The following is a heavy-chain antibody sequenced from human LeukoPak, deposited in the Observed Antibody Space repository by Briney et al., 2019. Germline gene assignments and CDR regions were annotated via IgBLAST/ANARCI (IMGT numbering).Heavy chain of an antibody. J-gene: IGHJ4*02. CDR2: INPNSGGT. V-gene: IGHV1-2*02. Sequence: GASVKVSCKASGYTFTGYYMHWVRQAPGQGLEWMGWINPNSGGTNYAQKFQGRVTMTRDTSISTAYMELSRLRSDDTAVYYCARDLPKAGVLYRPTGSGYWGQGTLVTVSS. CDR3: ARDLPKAGVLYRPTGSGY. D-gene: IGHD2-2*02. CDR1: GYTFTGYY.